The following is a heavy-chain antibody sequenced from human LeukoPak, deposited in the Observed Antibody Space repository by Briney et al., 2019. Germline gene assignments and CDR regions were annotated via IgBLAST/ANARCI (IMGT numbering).Heavy chain of an antibody. CDR1: GYTFTSYD. J-gene: IGHJ5*02. D-gene: IGHD3-22*01. CDR3: ARDQLKDRYYYDSSGYYP. CDR2: MNPKSGNT. V-gene: IGHV1-8*01. Sequence: GASVKVSCKASGYTFTSYDINWVRQATGQGLEWMGWMNPKSGNTGYAQKFQGRVTMTRSTSVSTAYMELSSLRSEDAAVYYCARDQLKDRYYYDSSGYYPWGQGTLVTVSS.